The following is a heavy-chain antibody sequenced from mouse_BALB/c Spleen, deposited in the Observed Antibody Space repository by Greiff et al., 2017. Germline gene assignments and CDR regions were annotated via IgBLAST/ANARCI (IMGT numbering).Heavy chain of an antibody. V-gene: IGHV5-6-3*01. CDR1: GFTFSSYG. Sequence: EEKLVESGGGLVQPGGSLKLSCAASGFTFSSYGMSWVRQTPDKRLVLVATINSNGGSTYYPDSVKGRFTISRDNAKNNLYLQMSSLKSEDTAMYYCARRRYGNDLDYWGQGTTLTVSS. CDR3: ARRRYGNDLDY. J-gene: IGHJ2*01. CDR2: INSNGGST. D-gene: IGHD2-10*02.